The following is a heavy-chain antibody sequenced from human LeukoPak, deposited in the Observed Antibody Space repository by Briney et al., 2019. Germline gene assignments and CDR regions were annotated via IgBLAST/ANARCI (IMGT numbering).Heavy chain of an antibody. CDR1: GFTFSDYY. J-gene: IGHJ3*02. D-gene: IGHD2-2*02. CDR2: ISSSGSTI. V-gene: IGHV3-11*04. Sequence: GGSLRLSCAASGFTFSDYYMSWIRQAPGKGLEWVSYISSSGSTIYYADSVKGRFTISRDNAKKSLHLQMNSLGAEDTAVYYCARDGRFRYCSTTSCYIDAFDIWGQGTMVTVSS. CDR3: ARDGRFRYCSTTSCYIDAFDI.